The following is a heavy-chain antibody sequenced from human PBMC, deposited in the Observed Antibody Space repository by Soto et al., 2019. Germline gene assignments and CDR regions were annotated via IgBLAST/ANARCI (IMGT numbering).Heavy chain of an antibody. D-gene: IGHD3-22*01. Sequence: QVQLVESGGGVVQPGRSLRLSCAASGFTFSIYGRHWVRQAPGKGLEWVAVISYDGSNKYYADSVKGRFTISRDNSKNTLYLQMNSLRAEDTAVYYCAKDRDSSGLYGMDVWGQGTTVTVSS. V-gene: IGHV3-30*18. CDR3: AKDRDSSGLYGMDV. J-gene: IGHJ6*02. CDR2: ISYDGSNK. CDR1: GFTFSIYG.